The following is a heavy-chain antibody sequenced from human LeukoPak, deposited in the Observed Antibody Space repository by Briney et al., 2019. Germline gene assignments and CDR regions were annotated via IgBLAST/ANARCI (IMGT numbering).Heavy chain of an antibody. D-gene: IGHD2-15*01. V-gene: IGHV5-51*01. J-gene: IGHJ5*02. Sequence: GESLKISCKGSGYSFTSYWIGWVRQMPGKGLEWMGIIYPGDSDTRYSPSFQGQVTISADKSISIAYLQWSSLKASDSAMYYCARLRFGVAATTNWFDTWGQGTLVTVSS. CDR3: ARLRFGVAATTNWFDT. CDR2: IYPGDSDT. CDR1: GYSFTSYW.